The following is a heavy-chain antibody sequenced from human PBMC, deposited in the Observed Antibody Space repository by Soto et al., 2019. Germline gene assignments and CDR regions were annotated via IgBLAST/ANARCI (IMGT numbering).Heavy chain of an antibody. CDR3: AGGERTYYVFGRGFFGTPDVLVF. Sequence: GASVKVSCKASGYTFTSYDINWVRQATGQGLEWMGWMNPNSGNTGYAQKFQGRVTMTRNTSISTAYMELSSLRSEDTAVYYCAGGERTYYVFGRGFFGTPDVLVFWG. V-gene: IGHV1-8*01. CDR2: MNPNSGNT. J-gene: IGHJ3*01. CDR1: GYTFTSYD. D-gene: IGHD3-3*01.